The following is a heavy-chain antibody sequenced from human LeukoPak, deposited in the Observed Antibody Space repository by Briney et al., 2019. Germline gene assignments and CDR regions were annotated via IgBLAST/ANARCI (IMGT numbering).Heavy chain of an antibody. D-gene: IGHD5-24*01. CDR3: ARTRGRDGYNVAGGGVILSYDY. V-gene: IGHV1-69*04. Sequence: SVKVSCKASGGTFSSYAISWVRQAPGQGLEWMGRIIPILGIANYAQKFQGRVTITADKSTSTAYMELSSLRSEDTAVYYCARTRGRDGYNVAGGGVILSYDYWGQGTLVTVSS. J-gene: IGHJ4*02. CDR1: GGTFSSYA. CDR2: IIPILGIA.